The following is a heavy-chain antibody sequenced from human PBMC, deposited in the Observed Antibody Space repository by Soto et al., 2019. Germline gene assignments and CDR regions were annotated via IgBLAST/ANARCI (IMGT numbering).Heavy chain of an antibody. CDR1: GYTFTGYY. CDR3: ARAGVSRVRGEGYSYGVYYYYGMDV. J-gene: IGHJ6*02. D-gene: IGHD5-18*01. CDR2: INPNSGGT. Sequence: ASVKVSCKASGYTFTGYYMHWVRQAPGQGLEWMGWINPNSGGTNYAQKFQGWVTMTRDTSISTAYMELSRLRSDDTAVYYCARAGVSRVRGEGYSYGVYYYYGMDVWGQGTTVTVSS. V-gene: IGHV1-2*04.